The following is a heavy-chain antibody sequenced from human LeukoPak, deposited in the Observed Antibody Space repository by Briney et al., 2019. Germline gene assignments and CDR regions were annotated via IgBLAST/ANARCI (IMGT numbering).Heavy chain of an antibody. D-gene: IGHD6-19*01. CDR3: VRQAGVS. Sequence: GESLRLSCAASGFIITNYWMTWVRQAPGKGLECVANVKGDGSEKNYADSVKGRFTISRDNAKNSLYLHMDSLRAEDTAPYYCVRQAGVSWGQGTLVTVSS. CDR2: VKGDGSEK. CDR1: GFIITNYW. V-gene: IGHV3-7*01. J-gene: IGHJ5*02.